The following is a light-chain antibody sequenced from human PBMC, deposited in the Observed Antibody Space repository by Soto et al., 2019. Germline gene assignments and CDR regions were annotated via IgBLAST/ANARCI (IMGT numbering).Light chain of an antibody. CDR2: GAY. CDR1: QTVGSY. CDR3: QQYNNWPPIT. V-gene: IGKV3-15*01. J-gene: IGKJ5*01. Sequence: EIVLTQSPATLSLSPGERATLSCRASQTVGSYLAWYQQKPGQAPRLLIYGAYTRATGIPARFSGSGSGTEFTLTIYSLQSEDFAVYYCQQYNNWPPITFGQGTRLEIK.